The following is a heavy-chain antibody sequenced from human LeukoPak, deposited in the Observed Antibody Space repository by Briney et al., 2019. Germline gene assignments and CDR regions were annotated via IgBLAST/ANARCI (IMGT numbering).Heavy chain of an antibody. CDR3: ARESAAVAGRGFDY. CDR1: YY. J-gene: IGHJ4*02. V-gene: IGHV4-4*07. Sequence: YYWSWXRXPAGKELEWLGRIFSSGSTNYNASLKSRLTMSVDTSKNQFSLRLTSMTAADTAVYYCARESAAVAGRGFDYWGQGTLVTVSS. D-gene: IGHD6-19*01. CDR2: IFSSGST.